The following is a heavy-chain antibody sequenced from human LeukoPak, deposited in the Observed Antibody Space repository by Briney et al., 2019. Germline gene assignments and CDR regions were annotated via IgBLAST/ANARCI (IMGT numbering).Heavy chain of an antibody. V-gene: IGHV1-46*01. CDR1: GYTFTSYY. Sequence: ASVKVSCKASGYTFTSYYMHWVRQAPGRGLEWMGIINPSGGSTSYAQKFQGRVTMTRDTSTSTVYMELSSLRSEDTAVYYCARDRAYYYDSSGYNDAFDIWGQGTMVTVSS. CDR3: ARDRAYYYDSSGYNDAFDI. J-gene: IGHJ3*02. CDR2: INPSGGST. D-gene: IGHD3-22*01.